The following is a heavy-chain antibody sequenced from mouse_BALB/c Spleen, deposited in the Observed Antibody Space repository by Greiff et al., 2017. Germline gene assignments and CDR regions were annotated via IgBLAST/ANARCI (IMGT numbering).Heavy chain of an antibody. V-gene: IGHV5-15*02. CDR2: ISNLAYSI. J-gene: IGHJ4*01. Sequence: EVKLVESGGGLVQPGGSRKLSCAASGFTFSDYGMAWVRQAPGKGPEWVAFISNLAYSIYYADTVTGRFTSSRENAKNTLYLEMSSLRSEDTAMYYCARDNAMDYWGQGTSVTVSS. CDR1: GFTFSDYG. CDR3: ARDNAMDY.